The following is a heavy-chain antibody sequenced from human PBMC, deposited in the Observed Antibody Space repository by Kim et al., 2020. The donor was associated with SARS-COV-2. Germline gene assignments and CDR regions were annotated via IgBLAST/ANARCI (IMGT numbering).Heavy chain of an antibody. V-gene: IGHV4-59*01. CDR1: GGSISSYY. CDR3: ARDRQGGFNWFDP. J-gene: IGHJ5*02. CDR2: IYYSGST. Sequence: SETLSLTCTVSGGSISSYYWSWIRQPPGKGLEWIGYIYYSGSTNYNPSLKSRVTISVDTSKNQFSLKLSSVTAADTAVYYCARDRQGGFNWFDPWGQGT. D-gene: IGHD3-16*01.